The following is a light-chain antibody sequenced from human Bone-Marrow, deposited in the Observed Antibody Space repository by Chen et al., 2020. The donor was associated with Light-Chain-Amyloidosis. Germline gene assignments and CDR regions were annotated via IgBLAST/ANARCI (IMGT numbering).Light chain of an antibody. CDR2: GNS. Sequence: QSVLTQPPSVSGAPGQRVTISCTGSSSNIGAGYDVHWYQQLPGTAPKLLIYGNSNRPAGVPDRVAGSKSGTSASLAITGLRAEDEADDYCQSYDSSLSGWVFGGGTKLTVL. J-gene: IGLJ3*02. V-gene: IGLV1-40*01. CDR1: SSNIGAGYD. CDR3: QSYDSSLSGWV.